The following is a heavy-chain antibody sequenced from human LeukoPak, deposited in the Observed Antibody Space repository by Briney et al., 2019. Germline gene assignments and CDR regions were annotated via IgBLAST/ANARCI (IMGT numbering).Heavy chain of an antibody. CDR3: ANSAAVGTFY. V-gene: IGHV3-23*01. Sequence: PGGSLRLSCAASGFTFSSYGMSWVRQAPGKGLEWVSAISGGGGSSTYYADSVKGRFTISRDTSKNTLYLQMNSLRAEDTAIYYCANSAAVGTFYWGQGTLVTVSS. CDR2: ISGGGGSST. CDR1: GFTFSSYG. D-gene: IGHD6-13*01. J-gene: IGHJ4*02.